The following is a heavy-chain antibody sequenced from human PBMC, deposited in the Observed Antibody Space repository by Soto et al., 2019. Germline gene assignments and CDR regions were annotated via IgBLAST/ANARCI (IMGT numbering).Heavy chain of an antibody. CDR2: ISYDGSNK. CDR3: AKVLEESSGYSPDY. J-gene: IGHJ4*02. CDR1: GFTFSSYG. V-gene: IGHV3-30*18. Sequence: GGSLRLSCAASGFTFSSYGMHWVRQAPGKGLEWVAVISYDGSNKYYADSVKGRFTISRDNSKNTLYLQMNSLRAEDTAVYYCAKVLEESSGYSPDYWGQGTLVTVSS. D-gene: IGHD3-22*01.